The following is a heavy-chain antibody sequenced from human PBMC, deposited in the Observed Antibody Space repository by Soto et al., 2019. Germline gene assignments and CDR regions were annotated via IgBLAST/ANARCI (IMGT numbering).Heavy chain of an antibody. D-gene: IGHD1-1*01. CDR2: TSPGASDT. J-gene: IGHJ4*02. CDR3: ARHVPRYNGNPGYFDY. V-gene: IGHV5-51*01. Sequence: GESLKISCKGSGYSFTSYWIDWVRQMPGKGLEWMGITSPGASDTRYSPSFTGQVTISADKSISTAYLQWSSLKASDTAMYYCARHVPRYNGNPGYFDYWGQGTMVTVSS. CDR1: GYSFTSYW.